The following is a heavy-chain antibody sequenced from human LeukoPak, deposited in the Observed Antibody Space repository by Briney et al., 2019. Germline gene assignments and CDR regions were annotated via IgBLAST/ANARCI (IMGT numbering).Heavy chain of an antibody. CDR1: GYTFTGYY. V-gene: IGHV1-2*02. J-gene: IGHJ4*02. CDR3: ARNIGQHEDY. D-gene: IGHD6-13*01. CDR2: INSNSGAT. Sequence: ASVKVSCTASGYTFTGYYMHWVRQAPGQGLEWMGWINSNSGATNYAQNFQGRVTTTRDTSISTAYMELSRLSSDDTAVYYCARNIGQHEDYWGQGTLVTVSS.